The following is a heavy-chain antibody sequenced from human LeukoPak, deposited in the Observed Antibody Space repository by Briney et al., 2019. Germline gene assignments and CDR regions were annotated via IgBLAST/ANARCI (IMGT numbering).Heavy chain of an antibody. V-gene: IGHV4-59*11. CDR2: ISHIGRT. CDR3: ARDLVTVTKGFDI. D-gene: IGHD4-17*01. J-gene: IGHJ3*02. Sequence: SETLSLTCAVSGDSFSSHYWTWIRQSPGTGLEWIGYISHIGRTNYNPPLKSRVTISMDTSKNQFSLKLRSVTAADTAVYYCARDLVTVTKGFDIWGQGTMVSVSS. CDR1: GDSFSSHY.